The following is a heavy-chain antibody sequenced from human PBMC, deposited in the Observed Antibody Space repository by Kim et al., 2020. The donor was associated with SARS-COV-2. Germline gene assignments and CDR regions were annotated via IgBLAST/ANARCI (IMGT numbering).Heavy chain of an antibody. CDR1: GGSISSGGYY. CDR3: ASSGSEAGYEGWFDP. Sequence: SETLSLTCTVSGGSISSGGYYWSWIRQHPGKVLEWIGYIYYSGSTYYNPSLKSRVTISVDTSKNQFSLKLSSVTAADTAVYYCASSGSEAGYEGWFDPWGQGTLVTVSS. D-gene: IGHD5-12*01. J-gene: IGHJ5*02. V-gene: IGHV4-31*03. CDR2: IYYSGST.